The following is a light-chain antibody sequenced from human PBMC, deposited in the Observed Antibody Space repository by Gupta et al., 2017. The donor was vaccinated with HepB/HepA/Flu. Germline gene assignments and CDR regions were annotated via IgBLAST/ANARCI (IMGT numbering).Light chain of an antibody. CDR3: QQYYSTPRS. J-gene: IGKJ2*04. Sequence: VLPQSPAPLSVSLGERATTSCKSSQSVLYSSNNKNYLAWYQQKPGQPPKVLIYWASTRESGVPDRFSGGGSGTDFTLTISRLEAEDVAVYYCQQYYSTPRSFGQGTKLEIK. CDR2: WAS. CDR1: QSVLYSSNNKNY. V-gene: IGKV4-1*01.